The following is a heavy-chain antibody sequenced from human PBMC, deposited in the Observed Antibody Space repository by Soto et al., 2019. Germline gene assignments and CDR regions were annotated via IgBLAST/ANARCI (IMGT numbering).Heavy chain of an antibody. D-gene: IGHD2-2*01. Sequence: QVQLQESGPGLVKPSETLSLTCTVSGGSISSYYWSWIRQPPGKGLEWIGHIYYSGSTNYNPSLKSRVTISVDTSKNQFSLRLSSVTAADTAVYYCASQAVPAPDYYYYYYMDVWGKGTTVTVSS. CDR1: GGSISSYY. CDR3: ASQAVPAPDYYYYYYMDV. J-gene: IGHJ6*03. V-gene: IGHV4-59*08. CDR2: IYYSGST.